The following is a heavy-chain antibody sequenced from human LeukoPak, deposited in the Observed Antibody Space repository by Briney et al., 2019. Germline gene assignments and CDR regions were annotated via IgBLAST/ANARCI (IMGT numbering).Heavy chain of an antibody. CDR3: ARIYCGGDCYIDY. D-gene: IGHD2-21*02. CDR2: INPNSGGT. Sequence: ASVKVSCEASGYTFTGYYMHWVRQAPGQGLEWMGRINPNSGGTNYAQKFQGRVTMTRDTSISTAYMELSRLRSDDTAVYYCARIYCGGDCYIDYWGQGTLVTVSS. J-gene: IGHJ4*02. CDR1: GYTFTGYY. V-gene: IGHV1-2*06.